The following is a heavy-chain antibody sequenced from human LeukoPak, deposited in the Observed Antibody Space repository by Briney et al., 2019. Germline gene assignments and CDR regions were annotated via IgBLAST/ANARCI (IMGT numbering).Heavy chain of an antibody. J-gene: IGHJ4*02. D-gene: IGHD2-2*01. V-gene: IGHV3-7*03. CDR2: IKQDGSEK. CDR1: GFTFSSYW. CDR3: AKAIVAGAPGRFDY. Sequence: PGGSLRLSCAASGFTFSSYWMSWVRQAPGKGLEWVANIKQDGSEKYYVDSVKGRFTISRDNSKNTLYLQINTLRPEDTAMYYCAKAIVAGAPGRFDYWGQGTLVTVSS.